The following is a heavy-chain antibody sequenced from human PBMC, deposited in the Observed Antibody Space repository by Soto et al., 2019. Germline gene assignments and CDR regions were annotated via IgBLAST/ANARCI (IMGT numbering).Heavy chain of an antibody. CDR3: ARGLGSGYYPFDY. CDR1: GGSISSYY. J-gene: IGHJ4*02. V-gene: IGHV4-59*01. Sequence: PSETLSLTCTVSGGSISSYYWSWIRQPPGKGLEWIGYIYYSGSTNYNPSLKSRVTISVDTSKNQFSLKLSSVTAADTAVYYCARGLGSGYYPFDYWGQGTLVTVSS. CDR2: IYYSGST. D-gene: IGHD3-3*01.